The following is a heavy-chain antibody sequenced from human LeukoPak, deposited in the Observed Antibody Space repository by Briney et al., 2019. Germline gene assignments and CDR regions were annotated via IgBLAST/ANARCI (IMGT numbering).Heavy chain of an antibody. CDR1: GYTFIRYH. D-gene: IGHD3-9*01. CDR3: AYYDILTGYYSDY. Sequence: ASVKVSCKASGYTFIRYHMHWVRQAPGQGLEWIGVLKLYDGSISHAQKFQGRVTMTSDTSTSTVYMELSSLRSEDTAVYYCAYYDILTGYYSDYWGQGTLVTVSS. CDR2: LKLYDGSI. V-gene: IGHV1-46*01. J-gene: IGHJ4*02.